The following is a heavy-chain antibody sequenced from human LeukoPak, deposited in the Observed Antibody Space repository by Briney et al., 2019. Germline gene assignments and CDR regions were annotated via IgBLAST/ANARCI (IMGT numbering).Heavy chain of an antibody. Sequence: PGGSLRLSWAPSGATFGSDSSRWIRQAPGKGLEWVAFIWFDGRTKYHAGSVKGRFTISRDNSHSTLFLQLTSLTAEDTALYYCARDGVANSGKPLDFWGQGTLVTVSS. D-gene: IGHD2-8*01. V-gene: IGHV3-33*01. CDR3: ARDGVANSGKPLDF. CDR2: IWFDGRTK. CDR1: GATFGSDS. J-gene: IGHJ4*02.